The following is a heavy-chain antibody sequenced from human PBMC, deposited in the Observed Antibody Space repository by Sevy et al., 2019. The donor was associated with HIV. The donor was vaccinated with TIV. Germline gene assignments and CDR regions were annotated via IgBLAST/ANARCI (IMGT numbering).Heavy chain of an antibody. CDR3: AAFLYGSGSYYPGFDY. J-gene: IGHJ4*02. CDR2: ISSSSSYT. D-gene: IGHD3-10*01. V-gene: IGHV3-11*06. Sequence: GGSLRLSCAASGFTFSDYYMSWIRQAPGKGLELVSYISSSSSYTNYADSVKGRFTISRDNAKNSLYLQMNSLRAEDTAVYYCAAFLYGSGSYYPGFDYWGQGTLVTVSS. CDR1: GFTFSDYY.